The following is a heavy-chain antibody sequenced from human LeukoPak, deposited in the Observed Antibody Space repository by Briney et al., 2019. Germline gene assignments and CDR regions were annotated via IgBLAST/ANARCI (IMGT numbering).Heavy chain of an antibody. CDR2: INHSGST. CDR1: GGSFSGYY. J-gene: IGHJ6*02. D-gene: IGHD4-17*01. CDR3: ARIDYGGNSGHYYYGMDV. Sequence: PSETLSLTCAVYGGSFSGYYWSWIRQPPGKGLEWIGEINHSGSTNYNPSLKSRVTISVDTSKNQFSLKLSSVTAADTAVYYCARIDYGGNSGHYYYGMDVWGQGTTVTVSS. V-gene: IGHV4-34*01.